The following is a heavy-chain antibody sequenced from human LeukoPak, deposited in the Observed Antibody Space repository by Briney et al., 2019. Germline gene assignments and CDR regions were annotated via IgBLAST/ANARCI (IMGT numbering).Heavy chain of an antibody. J-gene: IGHJ4*02. D-gene: IGHD3-10*01. CDR1: GGPFSGYF. CDR3: ARRYYYNLGSFPFDF. V-gene: IGHV4-34*12. CDR2: ILNSGTT. Sequence: ASETLSLTCAVSGGPFSGYFWSWIRQSSGKGLEWIGEILNSGTTNYNPSLNSRVTISEDTSKNQFYLNLSSVTAADTAVYYCARRYYYNLGSFPFDFWGQGTLVTVSS.